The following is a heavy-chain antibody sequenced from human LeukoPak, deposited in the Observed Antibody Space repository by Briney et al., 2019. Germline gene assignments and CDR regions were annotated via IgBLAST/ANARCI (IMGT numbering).Heavy chain of an antibody. Sequence: SETLSLTCTVSGGSISSYYWSWIRQPPGKGLEWIGYIYYSGSTNYNPSLKSRVTISVDTSKNQFSLKLSSVTAADTAVYYCARETYYYDSSGPLDYWGQGTLVTVSS. CDR2: IYYSGST. CDR1: GGSISSYY. CDR3: ARETYYYDSSGPLDY. D-gene: IGHD3-22*01. V-gene: IGHV4-59*01. J-gene: IGHJ4*02.